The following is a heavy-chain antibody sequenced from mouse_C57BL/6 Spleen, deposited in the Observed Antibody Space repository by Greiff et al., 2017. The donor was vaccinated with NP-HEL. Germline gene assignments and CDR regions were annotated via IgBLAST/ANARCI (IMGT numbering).Heavy chain of an antibody. CDR3: ARFITTVDWYFDV. CDR2: IHPNSGST. Sequence: QVQLQQPGAELVKPGASVKLSCKASGYTFTSYWMHWVKQRPGQGLEWIGMIHPNSGSTNYNEKFKSKATLTVYKSSSTAYMPLRSLTSEDSEVYYCARFITTVDWYFDVWGTGATVTVSS. J-gene: IGHJ1*03. D-gene: IGHD1-1*01. CDR1: GYTFTSYW. V-gene: IGHV1-64*01.